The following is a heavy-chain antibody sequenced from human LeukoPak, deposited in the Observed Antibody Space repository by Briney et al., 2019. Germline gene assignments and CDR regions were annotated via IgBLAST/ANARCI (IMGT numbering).Heavy chain of an antibody. J-gene: IGHJ1*01. V-gene: IGHV3-7*01. Sequence: PGGSLRLSCAASGITFSNYAMTWVRQAPGKGLEWVANIKQDGSETYYADSVKGRFTISRDIAKNSLYLQMNSLGAEDTAVYYCATYSSSNAREFQHWGQGTLVTVSA. CDR2: IKQDGSET. CDR3: ATYSSSNAREFQH. D-gene: IGHD2-2*01. CDR1: GITFSNYA.